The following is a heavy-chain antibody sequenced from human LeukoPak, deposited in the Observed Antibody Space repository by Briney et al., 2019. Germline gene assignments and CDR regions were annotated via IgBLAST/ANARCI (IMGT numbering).Heavy chain of an antibody. V-gene: IGHV5-51*01. CDR1: GYSFATYW. CDR3: ARPPSRGYSSSFEY. D-gene: IGHD2-2*03. J-gene: IGHJ4*02. CDR2: IYPDESNI. Sequence: GESLKISCKGSGYSFATYWIAWVRQMPGKGLEWMGIIYPDESNIRYSPSFQGQVTISADKSVSTAYLQWSSLKASDTAIYYCARPPSRGYSSSFEYWGQGTLVTVSS.